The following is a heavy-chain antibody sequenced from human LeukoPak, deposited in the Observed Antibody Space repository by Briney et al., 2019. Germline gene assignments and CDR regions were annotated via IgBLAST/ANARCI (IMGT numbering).Heavy chain of an antibody. J-gene: IGHJ4*02. Sequence: SETLSLTCTVSGGSISSDTYYWSWIRQHPGKGLEWTGYIYYSGSTYYNPSLKSRVTISVDTSKNQFSLKLSSVTAADTAVYYCARASGDYYFDYWGQGTLVTVSS. CDR1: GGSISSDTYY. D-gene: IGHD2-21*02. V-gene: IGHV4-31*03. CDR2: IYYSGST. CDR3: ARASGDYYFDY.